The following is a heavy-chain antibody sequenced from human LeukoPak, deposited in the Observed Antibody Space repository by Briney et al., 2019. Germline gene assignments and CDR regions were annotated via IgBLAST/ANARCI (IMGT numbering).Heavy chain of an antibody. J-gene: IGHJ6*02. D-gene: IGHD7-27*01. Sequence: ASVKVSCTASGYTFTDYYMHWVRQAPGQGFEWMGWINPNSGGTKYAQKFQGRVTMTRDTSISTAYMELSSLKSDDTDVYYCARVPGENQYGMDVWGHGTTVTVSS. CDR3: ARVPGENQYGMDV. V-gene: IGHV1-2*02. CDR2: INPNSGGT. CDR1: GYTFTDYY.